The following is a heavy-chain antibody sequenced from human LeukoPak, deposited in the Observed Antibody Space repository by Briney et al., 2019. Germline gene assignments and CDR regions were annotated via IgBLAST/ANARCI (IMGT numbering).Heavy chain of an antibody. CDR3: ARTSGDFWGGYLVDY. D-gene: IGHD3-3*01. J-gene: IGHJ4*02. CDR1: GFTFSSYS. CDR2: ISSSSSYI. V-gene: IGHV3-21*01. Sequence: GGSLRLSCAASGFTFSSYSMNWVRQAPGKGLEWVSSISSSSSYIYYADSVKGRFTISRDNAKNSLYLQMNSLRAEDTAVYYCARTSGDFWGGYLVDYWGQGTLVTVSS.